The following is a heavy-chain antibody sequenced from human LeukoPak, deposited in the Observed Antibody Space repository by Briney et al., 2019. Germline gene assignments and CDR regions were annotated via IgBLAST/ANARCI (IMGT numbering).Heavy chain of an antibody. Sequence: SETLSLTCTVSGGSISSGGYYWSWIRQHPGKGLEWIGYIYYSGSTYYNPSLKSRVTISVDTSKNQFSLKLSSVTAADTAVYYCARGFGRFGGPGYYGMDVWGQGTTVTVSS. D-gene: IGHD3-10*01. CDR3: ARGFGRFGGPGYYGMDV. V-gene: IGHV4-31*03. J-gene: IGHJ6*02. CDR1: GGSISSGGYY. CDR2: IYYSGST.